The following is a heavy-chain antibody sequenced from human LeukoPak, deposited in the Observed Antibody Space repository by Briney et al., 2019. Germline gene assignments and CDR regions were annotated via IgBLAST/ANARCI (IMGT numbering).Heavy chain of an antibody. CDR2: VSAGGGST. J-gene: IGHJ4*02. D-gene: IGHD1-26*01. CDR1: GFTFSSSA. V-gene: IGHV3-23*01. CDR3: ATALSWEDFDS. Sequence: PGGSLRLSCAASGFTFSSSAMSWVRQAPGKGLEWVSAVSAGGGSTYDADSVKGRFTISRDNSKNTLYLQMDSLRAEDTAVYYCATALSWEDFDSWGQGTLVTVSS.